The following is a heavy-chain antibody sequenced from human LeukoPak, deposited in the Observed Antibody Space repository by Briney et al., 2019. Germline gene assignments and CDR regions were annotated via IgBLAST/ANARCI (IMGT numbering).Heavy chain of an antibody. CDR3: ARMGGGGYYFDY. CDR2: ITSSGSTI. J-gene: IGHJ4*02. CDR1: GFTFSSYA. D-gene: IGHD1-26*01. V-gene: IGHV3-48*03. Sequence: PGGSLRLSCAASGFTFSSYAMSWVRQAPGKGLEWVSCITSSGSTIFYADSVKGRFTISRDNAKNSLYLQMNSLRAEDTAVYYCARMGGGGYYFDYWGQGTLVTVSS.